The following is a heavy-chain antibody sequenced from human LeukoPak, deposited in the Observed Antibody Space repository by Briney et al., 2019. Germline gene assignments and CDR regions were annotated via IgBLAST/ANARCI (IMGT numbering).Heavy chain of an antibody. D-gene: IGHD2-15*01. V-gene: IGHV3-21*01. CDR2: ISSSSSYI. CDR1: GFTFSSYS. CDR3: ARDAATVLDAFDI. J-gene: IGHJ3*02. Sequence: PGGSLRLSCAASGFTFSSYSMNWVRQAPGKGLEWGSSISSSSSYIYYADSVKGRFTISRDNAKNSLYLQMNSLRAEDTAVYYCARDAATVLDAFDIWGQGTMVTVSS.